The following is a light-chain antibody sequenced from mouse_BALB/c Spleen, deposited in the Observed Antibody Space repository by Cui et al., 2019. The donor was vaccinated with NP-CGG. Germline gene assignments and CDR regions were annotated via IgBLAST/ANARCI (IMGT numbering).Light chain of an antibody. CDR1: TGAVTTSNY. V-gene: IGLV1*01. Sequence: AGGTQESGLTTSPGETVTLTCRSSTGAVTTSNYANWVQEKPDHLFTGLIGGTNNRAPGVPARFSGSLIGDKAALTITGAQTEDEAIYFCALWYSNHWVFGGGTKLTVL. CDR2: GTN. CDR3: ALWYSNHWV. J-gene: IGLJ1*01.